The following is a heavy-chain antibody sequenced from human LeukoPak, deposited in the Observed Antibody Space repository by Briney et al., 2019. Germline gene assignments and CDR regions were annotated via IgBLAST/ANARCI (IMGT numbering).Heavy chain of an antibody. J-gene: IGHJ4*02. D-gene: IGHD6-19*01. CDR1: GFTFSSYS. CDR2: ISSSSSTI. V-gene: IGHV3-48*01. Sequence: GGSLRLSCAASGFTFSSYSMNWVRQAPGKGLEWVSYISSSSSTIYYADSVKGRFTISRDNARNSLYLQMNSLRVEDTAVYYCAKEKVSSGRYVDYWGQGTLVTVSS. CDR3: AKEKVSSGRYVDY.